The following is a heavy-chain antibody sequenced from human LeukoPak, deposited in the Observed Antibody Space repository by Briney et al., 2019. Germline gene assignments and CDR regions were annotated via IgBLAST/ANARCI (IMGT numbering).Heavy chain of an antibody. Sequence: GASVKVSCKASGYTFTSYGISWVRQAPGQGHAWMGWISAYNGNTNYTQKLQGRVTMTTDTSTSTAYMELRSLRSDDTAVYYCARAGSGWYFTSYWGQGTLVTVSS. V-gene: IGHV1-18*01. CDR2: ISAYNGNT. CDR3: ARAGSGWYFTSY. J-gene: IGHJ4*02. CDR1: GYTFTSYG. D-gene: IGHD6-19*01.